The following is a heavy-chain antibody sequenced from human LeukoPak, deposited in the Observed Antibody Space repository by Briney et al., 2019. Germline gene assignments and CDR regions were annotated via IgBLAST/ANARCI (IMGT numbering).Heavy chain of an antibody. CDR1: GYTFTGYY. V-gene: IGHV1-2*02. CDR2: INPNSGGT. Sequence: ASVKVSCKAPGYTFTGYYMHWVRQAPGQGLEWMGWINPNSGGTNYAQKFQGRVTMTRDTSISTAYMELSRLRSDDTAVFYCARSPDILTGENFDYWGQGTPVTVSS. D-gene: IGHD3-9*01. J-gene: IGHJ4*02. CDR3: ARSPDILTGENFDY.